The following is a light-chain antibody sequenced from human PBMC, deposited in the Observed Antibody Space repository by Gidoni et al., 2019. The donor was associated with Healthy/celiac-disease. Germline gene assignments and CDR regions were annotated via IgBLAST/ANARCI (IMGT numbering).Light chain of an antibody. CDR1: QSIRSY. J-gene: IGKJ1*01. CDR2: AAS. V-gene: IGKV1-39*01. Sequence: DLEMTESPSSLSASVGERVTITCRASQSIRSYLNWYQQKPGKAPKLLIYAASSLQSGVPSRFSVSGSGTDFTFTISSLQPEDFATYYCQQSYSTPRTFGPGTKVEIK. CDR3: QQSYSTPRT.